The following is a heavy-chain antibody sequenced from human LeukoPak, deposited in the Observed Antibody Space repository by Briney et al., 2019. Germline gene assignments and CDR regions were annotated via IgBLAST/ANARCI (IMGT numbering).Heavy chain of an antibody. V-gene: IGHV3-48*03. CDR1: GFTFSSYE. Sequence: GGSLRLSCAASGFTFSSYEMHWVRQPPGKGLEWVSYISSSDSTIYYADSVKGRFTISRDNSKNTVYLQMNSLRAEDTAVYFCAKDKYDFWSGPDYWGQGTLVTVSS. CDR3: AKDKYDFWSGPDY. J-gene: IGHJ4*02. CDR2: ISSSDSTI. D-gene: IGHD3/OR15-3a*01.